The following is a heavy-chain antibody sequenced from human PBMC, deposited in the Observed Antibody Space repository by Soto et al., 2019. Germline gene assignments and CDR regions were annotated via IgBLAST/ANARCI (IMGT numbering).Heavy chain of an antibody. CDR2: MNPNSGNT. CDR3: ARRGYSSSWYSYYYYGMDV. Sequence: QVQLVQSEGEVKKPGASVKVSCKASGYTFTSYDINWVRQATGQGLEWMGWMNPNSGNTDYAQKFQGRVTMTRNTSISTAYMELSSLRSEDTAVYYCARRGYSSSWYSYYYYGMDVWGQGTTVTVSS. CDR1: GYTFTSYD. D-gene: IGHD6-13*01. J-gene: IGHJ6*02. V-gene: IGHV1-8*01.